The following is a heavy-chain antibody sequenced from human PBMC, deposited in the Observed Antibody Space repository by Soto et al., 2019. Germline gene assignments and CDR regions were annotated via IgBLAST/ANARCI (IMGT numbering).Heavy chain of an antibody. CDR1: GFTVSSNY. CDR3: ARDGMLRWKNAFDI. CDR2: IYSGGST. D-gene: IGHD4-17*01. V-gene: IGHV3-53*01. J-gene: IGHJ3*02. Sequence: GGSLRLSCAAPGFTVSSNYMSWVRQAPGKGLEWVSVIYSGGSTYYADSVKGRFTISRDNSKNTLYLQMNSLRAEDTAVYYCARDGMLRWKNAFDIWGQGTMVTVSS.